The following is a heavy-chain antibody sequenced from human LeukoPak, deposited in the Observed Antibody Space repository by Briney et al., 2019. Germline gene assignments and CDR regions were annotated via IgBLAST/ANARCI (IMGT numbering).Heavy chain of an antibody. Sequence: SETLSLTCTVSGYSISSDYHWGWIRQPPGKGLEWIGSIYHSGSTYYNPSLESRVTISVDTSKNQFSLKLASVTAADTAIYYCAKGAGGFSYYNWFDPWGQGTLVTVSS. V-gene: IGHV4-38-2*02. CDR1: GYSISSDYH. CDR3: AKGAGGFSYYNWFDP. J-gene: IGHJ5*02. D-gene: IGHD5-18*01. CDR2: IYHSGST.